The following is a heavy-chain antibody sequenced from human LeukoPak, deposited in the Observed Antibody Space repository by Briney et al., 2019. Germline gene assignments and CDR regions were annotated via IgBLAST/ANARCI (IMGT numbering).Heavy chain of an antibody. Sequence: GGSLRLSCAASGFTFNSYWIHWVRQAPGKGLVWVSRINTDGSRTNHADSVKGRFTISRDNSKNTLYLQMNSLRAEDTAVYYCARDSPDYWGQGTLVTVSS. V-gene: IGHV3-74*01. CDR1: GFTFNSYW. CDR3: ARDSPDY. J-gene: IGHJ4*02. CDR2: INTDGSRT.